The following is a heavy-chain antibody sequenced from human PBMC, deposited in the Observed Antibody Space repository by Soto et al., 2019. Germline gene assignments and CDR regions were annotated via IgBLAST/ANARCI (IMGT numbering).Heavy chain of an antibody. CDR3: ARGRCSSTSCYAYFDY. CDR1: GDSVSSNSAA. J-gene: IGHJ4*02. Sequence: PSQTLSLTCAISGDSVSSNSAAWNWIRQSPSRGLEWLGRTYYRSKWYNDYAVSVKSRITINPDTSKNQFSLQLNSVTPEDTAVYYCARGRCSSTSCYAYFDYWGQGTLVTVSS. V-gene: IGHV6-1*01. D-gene: IGHD2-2*01. CDR2: TYYRSKWYN.